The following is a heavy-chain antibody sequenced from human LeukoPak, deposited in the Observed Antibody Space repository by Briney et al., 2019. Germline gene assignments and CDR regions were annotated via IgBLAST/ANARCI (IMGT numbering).Heavy chain of an antibody. CDR2: IYPGDSDT. Sequence: GESLKISCKASGYSFTTHWIGWVRQMPGKGLEWMGIIYPGDSDTRYSPSFQGQVTISADKSISTAYLQWSSLKASDTAMYYCARGILTVVMDYWGQGTLVTVSS. D-gene: IGHD3-22*01. V-gene: IGHV5-51*01. J-gene: IGHJ4*02. CDR3: ARGILTVVMDY. CDR1: GYSFTTHW.